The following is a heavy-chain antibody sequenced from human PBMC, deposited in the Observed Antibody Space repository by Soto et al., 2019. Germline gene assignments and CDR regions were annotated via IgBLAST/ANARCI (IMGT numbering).Heavy chain of an antibody. D-gene: IGHD3-3*01. CDR2: IKQDGSEK. Sequence: PGGSLRLSCAASGFTFSSYWMSWVRQAPGKGLEWVVNIKQDGSEKYYVDSVKGRFTISRDNAKNSLYLQMNSLRAEDTAVYYCARDRYSYYDFWSGSLPYYYYGMDVWGQGTTVTVSS. V-gene: IGHV3-7*01. CDR3: ARDRYSYYDFWSGSLPYYYYGMDV. CDR1: GFTFSSYW. J-gene: IGHJ6*02.